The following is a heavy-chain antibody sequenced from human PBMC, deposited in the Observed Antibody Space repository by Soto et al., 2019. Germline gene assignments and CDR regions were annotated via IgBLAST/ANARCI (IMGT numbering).Heavy chain of an antibody. Sequence: GGSLRLSCAASGFTFSSYAMSWVHQAPGKGLEWVSAISGSGGSTYYTDSVKGRFTISRDNSKNTQYLKLNSLRAEDTAVYYCAKDQTDFWSGYYLSYFDYWGQGTLVTVSS. CDR3: AKDQTDFWSGYYLSYFDY. CDR2: ISGSGGST. D-gene: IGHD3-3*01. J-gene: IGHJ4*02. CDR1: GFTFSSYA. V-gene: IGHV3-23*01.